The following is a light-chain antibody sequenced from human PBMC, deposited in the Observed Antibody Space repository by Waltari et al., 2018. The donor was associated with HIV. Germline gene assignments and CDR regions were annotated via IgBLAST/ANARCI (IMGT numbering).Light chain of an antibody. Sequence: SSLLTQIPSVSVAPGQTARITCGVNNIERKRVHRYQQKPGQALLLVIYYDSDRPSGIPERFSGSNSGNTATLTISRVGDGDEADYYCQVWDSSSDHVLFGGGTRLTVL. J-gene: IGLJ2*01. CDR3: QVWDSSSDHVL. V-gene: IGLV3-21*04. CDR2: YDS. CDR1: NIERKR.